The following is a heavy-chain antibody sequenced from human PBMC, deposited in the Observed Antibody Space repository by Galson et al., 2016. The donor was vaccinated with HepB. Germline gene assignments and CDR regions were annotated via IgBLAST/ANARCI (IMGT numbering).Heavy chain of an antibody. CDR2: IYYYTGST. Sequence: SETLSLTCTVSGVSISSRSYYWGWIRQPPGKGLEWIGSIYYYTGSTYYNPSLKSRVTISADTSKNQFSLRLSSVTAADTAVYYCARHIAVTATGDWFDPGGEATLFIGSS. CDR1: GVSISSRSYY. J-gene: IGHJ5*02. V-gene: IGHV4-39*01. CDR3: ARHIAVTATGDWFDP. D-gene: IGHD6-19*01.